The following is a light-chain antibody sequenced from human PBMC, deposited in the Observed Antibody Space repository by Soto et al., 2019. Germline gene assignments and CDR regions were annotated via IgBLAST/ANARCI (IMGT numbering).Light chain of an antibody. Sequence: QSALTQPASVSGSPGQSITISCTGTSGDIGSYNRVSWYQQHPGKAPKLIIYEVTDRPSGVPDRFSGSKSGTSASLAITGLQAEDEADYYCQSYDSSLSGSVFGGGTKLTVL. V-gene: IGLV2-14*01. CDR2: EVT. CDR3: QSYDSSLSGSV. CDR1: SGDIGSYNR. J-gene: IGLJ3*02.